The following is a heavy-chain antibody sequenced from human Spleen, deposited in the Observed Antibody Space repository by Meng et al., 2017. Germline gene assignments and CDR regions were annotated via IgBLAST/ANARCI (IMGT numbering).Heavy chain of an antibody. V-gene: IGHV3-7*01. CDR1: GFTFRSYG. CDR2: IKQDGSEK. D-gene: IGHD6-19*01. J-gene: IGHJ3*02. CDR3: AKGGLLAGMRDAFDI. Sequence: ETLSLTCVASGFTFRSYGMRWVRQAPGKGLEWVANIKQDGSEKYFVDSVKGRFTISRDNAKNSLYLQMNSLRAEDTAMYYCAKGGLLAGMRDAFDIWGQGTMVTVSS.